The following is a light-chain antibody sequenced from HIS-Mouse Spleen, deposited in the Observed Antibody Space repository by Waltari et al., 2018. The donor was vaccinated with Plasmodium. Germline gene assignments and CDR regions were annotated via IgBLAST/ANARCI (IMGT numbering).Light chain of an antibody. J-gene: IGLJ2*01. CDR1: SSDVGGYNY. Sequence: QSALTQPASVSGSPGQSITISCTGTSSDVGGYNYVSWYQQHPGKAPKLMNYDVSNRPSGVSNRFSGSKSGNTASLTISGLQAEDEADYYCSSYTSSSTLVF. CDR2: DVS. V-gene: IGLV2-14*03. CDR3: SSYTSSSTLV.